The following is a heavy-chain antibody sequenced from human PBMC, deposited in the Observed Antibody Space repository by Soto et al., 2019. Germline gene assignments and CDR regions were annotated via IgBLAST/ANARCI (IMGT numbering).Heavy chain of an antibody. J-gene: IGHJ6*02. V-gene: IGHV3-23*01. D-gene: IGHD3-22*01. CDR1: GFTFRIYA. CDR2: ISGSGGST. CDR3: AKARHYYDSSGYYGVYGMDV. Sequence: PGGSLRLSCEVSGFTFRIYALSWVRQAPGKGLEWVAGISGSGGSTYYADSVKGRFTISRDNSKNTLYLQMNSLRAEDTAVYYCAKARHYYDSSGYYGVYGMDVWGQGTTVTASS.